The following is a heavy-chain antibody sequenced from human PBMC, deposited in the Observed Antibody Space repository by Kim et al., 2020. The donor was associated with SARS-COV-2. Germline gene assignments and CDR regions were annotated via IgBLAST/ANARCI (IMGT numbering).Heavy chain of an antibody. V-gene: IGHV3-9*01. J-gene: IGHJ4*01. D-gene: IGHD3-22*01. CDR3: AKGLIVVDPFDY. CDR2: ISWNSGSI. CDR1: GFTFDDYA. Sequence: GGSLRLSCAASGFTFDDYAMHWVRQAPGKGLEWVSGISWNSGSIGYADSVKGRFTISRDNAKNSLYRQMNSLRAEDTALYYCAKGLIVVDPFDYWGHGTL.